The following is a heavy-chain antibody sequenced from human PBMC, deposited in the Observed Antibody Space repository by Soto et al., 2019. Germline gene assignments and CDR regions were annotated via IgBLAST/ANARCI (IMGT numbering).Heavy chain of an antibody. V-gene: IGHV3-49*03. D-gene: IGHD3-3*01. J-gene: IGHJ6*02. CDR3: TRDSTDTIFGAVIIGGMDV. CDR1: GFTFGDYA. Sequence: GGSLRLSCTASGFTFGDYAMSWFRQAPGKGLEWVGFIRSKAYGGTTEYAASVKGRFTISRDDSKSIAYLQMNSLKTEDTAVYYCTRDSTDTIFGAVIIGGMDVWGQGTTVTVSS. CDR2: IRSKAYGGTT.